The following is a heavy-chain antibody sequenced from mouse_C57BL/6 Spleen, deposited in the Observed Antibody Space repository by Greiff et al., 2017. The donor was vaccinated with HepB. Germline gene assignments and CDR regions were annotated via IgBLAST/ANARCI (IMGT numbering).Heavy chain of an antibody. V-gene: IGHV1-55*01. CDR3: ARYYDYDPHAMDY. Sequence: VQLQQPGAELVKPGASVKMSCKASGYTFTSYWITWVKQRPGQGLEWIGDIYPGSGSTNYNEKFKSKATLTVDTSSSTAYMQLSSLTSEDSAVYYWARYYDYDPHAMDYWGQGTSVTVSS. J-gene: IGHJ4*01. D-gene: IGHD2-4*01. CDR1: GYTFTSYW. CDR2: IYPGSGST.